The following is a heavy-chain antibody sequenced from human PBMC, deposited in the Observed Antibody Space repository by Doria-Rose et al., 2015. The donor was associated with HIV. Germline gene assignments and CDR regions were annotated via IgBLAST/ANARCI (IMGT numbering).Heavy chain of an antibody. D-gene: IGHD3-22*01. Sequence: VQLQESGGGLVKPGGSLRLYCAASGFTFSRYSMNWVRQAPGKGLEWVSSISSSSEYIYYVDSVQGRFTISRDNAKNSVYLQMNSLRTEDTAVYYCARDHYDSGGYYSDWGQGTLVTVSS. CDR2: ISSSSEYI. V-gene: IGHV3-21*03. J-gene: IGHJ4*02. CDR1: GFTFSRYS. CDR3: ARDHYDSGGYYSD.